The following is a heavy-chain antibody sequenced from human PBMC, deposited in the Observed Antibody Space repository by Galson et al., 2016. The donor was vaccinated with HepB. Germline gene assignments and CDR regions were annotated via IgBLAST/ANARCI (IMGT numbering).Heavy chain of an antibody. V-gene: IGHV1-3*04. CDR1: GYTLINYN. J-gene: IGHJ6*02. CDR3: AREYRGDAGSRYYSGMYV. D-gene: IGHD1-26*01. CDR2: INIGDDNT. Sequence: SVKVSCKASGYTLINYNMHWVRQAPGQRLEWMGWINIGDDNTKYSQKFQGRVTITRDSSARTVYMELSSLRSEDTAVYYCAREYRGDAGSRYYSGMYVWGQVPTVT.